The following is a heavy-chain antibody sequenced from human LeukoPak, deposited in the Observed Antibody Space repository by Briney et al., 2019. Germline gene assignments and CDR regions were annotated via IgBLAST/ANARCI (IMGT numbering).Heavy chain of an antibody. CDR2: ISGSGGST. J-gene: IGHJ4*02. Sequence: GGSLRLSCAASGFTFSTYTMSWVRQAPGKGLEWVSAISGSGGSTFYADSVKGRFTISRDNSKSTLYLQMNSLRAEDTAVYYCAKNLYGDYVGFGYWGQGTLVTVSS. V-gene: IGHV3-23*01. CDR3: AKNLYGDYVGFGY. D-gene: IGHD4-17*01. CDR1: GFTFSTYT.